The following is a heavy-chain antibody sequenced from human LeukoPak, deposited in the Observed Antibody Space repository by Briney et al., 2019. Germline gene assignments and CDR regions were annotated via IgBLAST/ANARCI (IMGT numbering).Heavy chain of an antibody. CDR1: GLTFRNYG. CDR2: ISYDGSNK. V-gene: IGHV3-30*03. D-gene: IGHD1-1*01. J-gene: IGHJ4*02. CDR3: ASHRGDYATGYFDY. Sequence: GGSLRLSCAASGLTFRNYGMHWVRQAPGKGLEWVAIISYDGSNKYYADSVRGRFTSSKDNSQNTLYLQMNSLRAEDMAVYYCASHRGDYATGYFDYWGQGTLVTVSS.